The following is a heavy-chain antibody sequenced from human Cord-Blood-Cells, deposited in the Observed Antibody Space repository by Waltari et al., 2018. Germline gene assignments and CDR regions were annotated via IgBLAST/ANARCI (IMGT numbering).Heavy chain of an antibody. V-gene: IGHV4-34*01. CDR1: GGSFSGYY. J-gene: IGHJ6*03. CDR2: INHSGST. CDR3: ARGRVTYYDFWSGGYYYYYYMDV. D-gene: IGHD3-3*01. Sequence: QVQLQQWGAGLLKPSETLSLTCAVYGGSFSGYYWSWIRKPPGKGLEWIGEINHSGSTNYNPSLKSRVTISVDTSKNQFSLKLSSVTAADTAVYYCARGRVTYYDFWSGGYYYYYYMDVWGKGTTVTVSS.